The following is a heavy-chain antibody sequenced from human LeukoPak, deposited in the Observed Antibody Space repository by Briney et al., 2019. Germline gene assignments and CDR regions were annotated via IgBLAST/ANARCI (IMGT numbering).Heavy chain of an antibody. CDR3: ARDVVGGGNFDY. J-gene: IGHJ4*02. CDR2: SYYSGST. V-gene: IGHV4-59*01. D-gene: IGHD1-26*01. Sequence: PSETLSLTCTVSGDSISGYYWSWIRQPPGKGLEWIGCSYYSGSTNYNPSLKSRVTISVDTSKNQFSLKLSSVTAADTAVYYCARDVVGGGNFDYWGQGTLVTVSS. CDR1: GDSISGYY.